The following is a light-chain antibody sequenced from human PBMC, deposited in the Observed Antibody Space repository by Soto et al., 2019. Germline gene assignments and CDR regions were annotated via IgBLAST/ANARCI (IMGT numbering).Light chain of an antibody. Sequence: DIVMTQSPDSLAVSLGERATINCKSSQSVLYSSTNKNFLAWYQQKPGQPPKLLIYWASTRESGVPDRFSGSGSGTDFTLTISSLQAEDVAVYYCQQYYSTPPKFGQGTKVEIK. CDR2: WAS. V-gene: IGKV4-1*01. CDR1: QSVLYSSTNKNF. J-gene: IGKJ1*01. CDR3: QQYYSTPPK.